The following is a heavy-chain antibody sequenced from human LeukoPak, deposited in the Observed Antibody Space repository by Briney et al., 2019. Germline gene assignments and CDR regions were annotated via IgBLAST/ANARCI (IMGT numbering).Heavy chain of an antibody. CDR1: GFTFSDYY. CDR3: AGSPSLDY. Sequence: GGSLRLYCSASGFTFSDYYMSWIRQAPGKGLEWVSNISSSSSYTKYADSVKGRFTISRDNAKNSLYLQMNSLRAEDTAVYCCAGSPSLDYWGQGTLVTVSS. J-gene: IGHJ4*02. V-gene: IGHV3-11*06. D-gene: IGHD2-2*01. CDR2: ISSSSSYT.